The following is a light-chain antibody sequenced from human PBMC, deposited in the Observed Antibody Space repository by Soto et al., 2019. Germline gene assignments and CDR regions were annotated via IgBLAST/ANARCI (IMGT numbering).Light chain of an antibody. Sequence: IVMTQSTGTLSVSPCERATLSCRASQNFDSNLAWYQQKPGRAPRLLIYGASTRATGIPARFSGSGSGTEFTLTISSLQSEDFAVYYCQQYNSWPRTFGRGTKVDIK. CDR2: GAS. CDR1: QNFDSN. CDR3: QQYNSWPRT. J-gene: IGKJ1*01. V-gene: IGKV3-15*01.